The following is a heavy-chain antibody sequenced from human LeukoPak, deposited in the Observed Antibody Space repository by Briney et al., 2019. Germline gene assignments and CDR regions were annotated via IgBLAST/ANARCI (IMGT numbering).Heavy chain of an antibody. J-gene: IGHJ4*02. CDR3: AKVKTDILIPDS. Sequence: QPWGSLRLSCAASGFTFRLFGMHWVRQAPGKGLEWVSFIRFDGSNTYHADSVKGRFTISRDNSKNTLYLQMNSLTSEDTAVYYCAKVKTDILIPDSWGQGTLVTVSS. V-gene: IGHV3-30*02. CDR1: GFTFRLFG. D-gene: IGHD2-21*02. CDR2: IRFDGSNT.